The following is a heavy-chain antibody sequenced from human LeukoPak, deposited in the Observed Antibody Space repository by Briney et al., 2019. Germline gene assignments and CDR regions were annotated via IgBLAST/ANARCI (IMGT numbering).Heavy chain of an antibody. CDR3: ARQGSSWSR. V-gene: IGHV4-39*01. J-gene: IGHJ4*02. CDR2: IYYIGRT. Sequence: SETLSLTCTVSGGSISSSSYYWGWIRQPPGKRLEWIGSIYYIGRTYYTPSLKTRVTISVDTSKNQFSLKLSSVTAADTAVYYCARQGSSWSRWGQGTLVTVSS. CDR1: GGSISSSSYY. D-gene: IGHD6-13*01.